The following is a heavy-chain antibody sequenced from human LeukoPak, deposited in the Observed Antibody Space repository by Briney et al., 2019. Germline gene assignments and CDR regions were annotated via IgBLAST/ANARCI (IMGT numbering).Heavy chain of an antibody. Sequence: KSGGSLRLSCAASGFTFSDYYMSWIRQAPGKGLEWIGEINHSGSTNYNPSLKSRVTISVDTSKNQFSLKLSSVTAADTAVYYCAREADSSSWLFLSYYMDVWGKGTTVTVSS. CDR2: INHSGST. CDR3: AREADSSSWLFLSYYMDV. D-gene: IGHD6-13*01. J-gene: IGHJ6*03. V-gene: IGHV4-34*01. CDR1: GFTFSDYY.